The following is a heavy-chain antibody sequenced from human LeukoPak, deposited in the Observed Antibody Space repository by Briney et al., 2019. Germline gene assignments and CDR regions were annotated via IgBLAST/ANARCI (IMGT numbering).Heavy chain of an antibody. J-gene: IGHJ4*02. V-gene: IGHV3-48*03. CDR3: ARGPYYDSRGYYDY. D-gene: IGHD3-22*01. CDR2: INSRGSTI. CDR1: GFTFSSYE. Sequence: GGSLRLSCAASGFTFSSYEMKWVRQAPGKGLEWVSYINSRGSTIYYADSVEGRFTISRDNAKNSLYLQMNSLRAQDTAVYYCARGPYYDSRGYYDYWGQGTLVTVSS.